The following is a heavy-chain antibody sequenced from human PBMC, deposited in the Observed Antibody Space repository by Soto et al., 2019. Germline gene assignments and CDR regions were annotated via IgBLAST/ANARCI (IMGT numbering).Heavy chain of an antibody. V-gene: IGHV1-69*13. CDR3: ARAPGGKITIDY. Sequence: SVKVSCKASGGTFSSYAISWVRQAPGQGLEWMGGIIPIFGTANYAQKFQGRVTITADESTSTAYMELSSLRSEDTAVYYCARAPGGKITIDYWGQGTLVTVSS. D-gene: IGHD2-15*01. CDR2: IIPIFGTA. J-gene: IGHJ4*02. CDR1: GGTFSSYA.